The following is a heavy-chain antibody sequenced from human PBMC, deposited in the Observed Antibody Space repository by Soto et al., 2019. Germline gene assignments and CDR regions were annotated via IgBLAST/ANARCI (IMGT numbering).Heavy chain of an antibody. J-gene: IGHJ3*02. Sequence: GGSLRLSCAASGFTFSSYWMSWVRQAPGKGLEWVANTKQDESEKYYVDSVKGRFTISRDNAKNSVYLQMNSPRVEDTAVYYCARGVYAFDIWGQGTMVTVSS. V-gene: IGHV3-7*01. CDR3: ARGVYAFDI. D-gene: IGHD6-6*01. CDR1: GFTFSSYW. CDR2: TKQDESEK.